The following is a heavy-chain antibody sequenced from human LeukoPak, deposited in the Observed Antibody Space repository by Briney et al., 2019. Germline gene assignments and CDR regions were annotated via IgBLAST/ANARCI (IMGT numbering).Heavy chain of an antibody. CDR3: ARHWYSNYYMDV. CDR1: GGSIRSSSYY. Sequence: TSETLSLTCSVSGGSIRSSSYYWGCIRQPPGKGLECIGSIYDSGSTYYNPSLKSRVTISVDTSKNQFSLKLSSVTAADTAVYYCARHWYSNYYMDVWGKGTTVTVSS. D-gene: IGHD4-11*01. V-gene: IGHV4-39*01. J-gene: IGHJ6*03. CDR2: IYDSGST.